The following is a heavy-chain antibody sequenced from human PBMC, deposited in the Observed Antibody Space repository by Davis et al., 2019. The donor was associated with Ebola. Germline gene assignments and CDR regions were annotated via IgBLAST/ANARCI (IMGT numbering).Heavy chain of an antibody. D-gene: IGHD1-14*01. CDR1: GYTFTSYY. CDR3: TIGGITGGFDY. CDR2: INPSGGST. J-gene: IGHJ4*02. V-gene: IGHV1-46*01. Sequence: AASVKVSCKASGYTFTSYYMHWVRQAPGQGLAWMGIINPSGGSTSYAQKLQERVTMTEDTSTDTAYMALSRLRFEDTALYYCTIGGITGGFDYWGQGTLVTVSS.